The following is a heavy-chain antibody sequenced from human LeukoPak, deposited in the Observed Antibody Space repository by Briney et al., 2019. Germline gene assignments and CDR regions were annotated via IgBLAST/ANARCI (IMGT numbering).Heavy chain of an antibody. J-gene: IGHJ6*04. Sequence: GALRLSCAASGFTFSSYAMHWVRQAPGKGLEYVSAISSNGGSTYYADSVKGRFTISRDNSKNTLYLQMGSLRAKDMAVYYCARASGYCSGGSCPLYYYGMDVWGKGATVTVSS. V-gene: IGHV3-64*02. CDR2: ISSNGGST. CDR1: GFTFSSYA. CDR3: ARASGYCSGGSCPLYYYGMDV. D-gene: IGHD2-15*01.